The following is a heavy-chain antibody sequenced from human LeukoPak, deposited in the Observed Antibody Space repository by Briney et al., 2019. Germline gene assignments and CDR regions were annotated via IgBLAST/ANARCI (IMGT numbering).Heavy chain of an antibody. CDR3: ARGIDGYNQVYFDY. V-gene: IGHV4-34*01. D-gene: IGHD5-24*01. J-gene: IGHJ4*02. CDR2: INHSGST. CDR1: GGSFSGYY. Sequence: PSETLSLTCAVYGGSFSGYYWSWIRQPPGKGLEWIGEINHSGSTNYNPSLKSRVTISVDTSKNQFSLKLSSVTAADTAVYYCARGIDGYNQVYFDYWGQGTLVTVSS.